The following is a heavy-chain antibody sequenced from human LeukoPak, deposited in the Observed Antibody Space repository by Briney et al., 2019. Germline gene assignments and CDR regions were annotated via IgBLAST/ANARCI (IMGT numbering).Heavy chain of an antibody. Sequence: GASVKVSCKASGGTFSSYAISWVRQAPGQGLEWMGRIIPIFGTANYAQKFQGRVTITTDESTSTAYMELRSLRSEDTAVHYCARMIADLLVDYWGQGTLVTVSS. CDR3: ARMIADLLVDY. CDR1: GGTFSSYA. D-gene: IGHD3-22*01. CDR2: IIPIFGTA. J-gene: IGHJ4*02. V-gene: IGHV1-69*05.